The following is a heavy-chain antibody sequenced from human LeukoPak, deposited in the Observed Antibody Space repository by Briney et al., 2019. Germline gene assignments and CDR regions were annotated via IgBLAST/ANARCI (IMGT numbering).Heavy chain of an antibody. D-gene: IGHD3-22*01. CDR2: IYHSGST. J-gene: IGHJ3*02. CDR3: ARVKTYYYDSSGYLERAFDI. CDR1: SYSINSGYY. Sequence: SETLSLTCTVSSYSINSGYYWGWIRQPPGKGLEWIGSIYHSGSTYYNPSLKSRVTISVDTSKNQFSLKLSSVTAADTAVYYCARVKTYYYDSSGYLERAFDIWGQGTMVTVSS. V-gene: IGHV4-38-2*02.